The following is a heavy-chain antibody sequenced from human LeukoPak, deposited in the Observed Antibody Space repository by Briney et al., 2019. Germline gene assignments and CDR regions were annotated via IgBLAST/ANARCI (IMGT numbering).Heavy chain of an antibody. J-gene: IGHJ4*02. V-gene: IGHV1-69*05. CDR3: ARQRVVATTPLDYFDY. CDR2: IIPIFTTV. Sequence: SVKVSCNASGGTFSTYVISWVRQAPGQGLEWRGRIIPIFTTVDYSQKFQGRLTITTDESTSTAYMELSSLRSEDTAMYYCARQRVVATTPLDYFDYWGQGTLVTVSS. D-gene: IGHD2-15*01. CDR1: GGTFSTYV.